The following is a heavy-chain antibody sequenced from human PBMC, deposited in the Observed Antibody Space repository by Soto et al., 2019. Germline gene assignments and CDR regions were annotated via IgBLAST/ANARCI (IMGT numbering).Heavy chain of an antibody. D-gene: IGHD3-16*01. J-gene: IGHJ6*02. CDR2: IYYSGNT. CDR1: GGSISSGDYY. Sequence: SETLSLTCTVSGGSISSGDYYWNWIRQPPGKGLEWIGNIYYSGNTDCNPSLKSRVTISVDTSKDQFSLNLSSVTAADSAVYYCAGQPTAGSFYDLGSYYYYYGMDVWGQGTTVTVSS. V-gene: IGHV4-30-4*01. CDR3: AGQPTAGSFYDLGSYYYYYGMDV.